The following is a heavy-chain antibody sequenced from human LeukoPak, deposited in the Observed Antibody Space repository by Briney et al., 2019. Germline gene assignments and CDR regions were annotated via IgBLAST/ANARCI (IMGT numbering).Heavy chain of an antibody. CDR3: ARIDDYSPNYYYYGMDV. CDR2: IIPIFGTA. D-gene: IGHD4-11*01. V-gene: IGHV1-69*01. CDR1: GGTFSSYA. J-gene: IGHJ6*02. Sequence: SVKVSCKASGGTFSSYAISWVRQAPGQGLEWMGGIIPIFGTANYAQKFQGRVTITADESTSTAYMELSSLRSEDTAVYYCARIDDYSPNYYYYGMDVWSQGTTVTVSS.